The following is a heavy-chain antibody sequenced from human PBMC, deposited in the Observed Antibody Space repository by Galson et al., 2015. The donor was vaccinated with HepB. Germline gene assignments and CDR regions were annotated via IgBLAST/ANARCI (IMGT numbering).Heavy chain of an antibody. CDR2: IDPSDSYT. J-gene: IGHJ4*02. V-gene: IGHV5-10-1*01. CDR1: GYSFTSYW. CDR3: ARHPQGLWFGALKFDY. D-gene: IGHD3-10*01. Sequence: QSGAEVKKPGESLRISCKGSGYSFTSYWISWVRQMPGKGLEWMGRIDPSDSYTNYSPSFQGHVTISADKSISTAYLQWSSLKASDTAMCYCARHPQGLWFGALKFDYWGQGTLVTVSS.